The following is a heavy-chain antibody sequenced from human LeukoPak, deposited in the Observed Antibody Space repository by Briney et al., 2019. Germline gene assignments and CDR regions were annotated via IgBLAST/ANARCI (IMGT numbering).Heavy chain of an antibody. D-gene: IGHD6-19*01. CDR3: ARDLYSSGWNFDY. J-gene: IGHJ4*02. Sequence: GGSLRLSCAASGFTFSSYAMHWVRQAPGKGLEWVAVISYDGSNKYYADSVKGRFTIYRDNSKNTLYLQMNSLRAEDTAVYYCARDLYSSGWNFDYWGQGTLVTVSS. CDR2: ISYDGSNK. CDR1: GFTFSSYA. V-gene: IGHV3-30*14.